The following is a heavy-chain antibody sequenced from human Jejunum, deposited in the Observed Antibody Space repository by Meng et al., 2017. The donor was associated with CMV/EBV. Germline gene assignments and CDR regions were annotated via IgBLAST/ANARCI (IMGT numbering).Heavy chain of an antibody. Sequence: YSFTTYGITWVRQAPGQDLEWMGWISPYNANTQVAQTLQGRVTMTTDTSTSTAYMEVRSLTFDDTAVYYCAKSTTPGIVGATSFDSWGQGTRVTVSS. CDR1: YSFTTYG. CDR3: AKSTTPGIVGATSFDS. J-gene: IGHJ4*02. D-gene: IGHD1-26*01. V-gene: IGHV1-18*01. CDR2: ISPYNANT.